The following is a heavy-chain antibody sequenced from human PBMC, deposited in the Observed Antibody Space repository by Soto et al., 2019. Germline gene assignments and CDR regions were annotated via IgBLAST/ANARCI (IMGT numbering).Heavy chain of an antibody. J-gene: IGHJ4*02. D-gene: IGHD6-13*01. CDR3: AKDRHSSSWHGFDY. CDR2: ISGGSGTL. V-gene: IGHV3-9*01. CDR1: GFTFSSYA. Sequence: GGSLRLSCAASGFTFSSYAMSWVRQAPGKGLEWVSGISGGSGTLGYADSVKGRLTISRDNAKKSLYLQMDSLRAEDTALYYCAKDRHSSSWHGFDYWGPGTLVTVSS.